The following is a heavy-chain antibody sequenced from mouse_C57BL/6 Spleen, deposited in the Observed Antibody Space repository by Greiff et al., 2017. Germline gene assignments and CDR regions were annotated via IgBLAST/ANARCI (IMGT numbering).Heavy chain of an antibody. CDR2: IHPNSGST. D-gene: IGHD4-1*01. V-gene: IGHV1-64*01. J-gene: IGHJ2*01. CDR3: ARVGPHYFDY. CDR1: GYTFTSYW. Sequence: QVQLQQPGAELVKPGASVKLSCKASGYTFTSYWMHWVKQRPGQGLEWIGMIHPNSGSTNYNEKFKSKATLTVDKSSSTAYMQLRSLTSEDSAVYYCARVGPHYFDYWGQGTTLTGSS.